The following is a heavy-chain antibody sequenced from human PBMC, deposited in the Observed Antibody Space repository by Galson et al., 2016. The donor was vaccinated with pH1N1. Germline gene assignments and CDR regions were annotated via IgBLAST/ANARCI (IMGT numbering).Heavy chain of an antibody. CDR2: FFYGGRT. J-gene: IGHJ6*02. Sequence: SETLSLTCTVSGDSISSSNYYWGWVRQPPGKGLEWIGSFFYGGRTYYNPSLKSRVTISVDTSKNQFSLKLSSVTAADTAVYFCTKSRWYKAFDVRGPGTTVTVTS. V-gene: IGHV4-39*01. D-gene: IGHD6-13*01. CDR1: GDSISSSNYY. CDR3: TKSRWYKAFDV.